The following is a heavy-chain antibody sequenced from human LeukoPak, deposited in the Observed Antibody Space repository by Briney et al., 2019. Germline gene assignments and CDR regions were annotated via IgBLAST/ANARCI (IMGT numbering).Heavy chain of an antibody. D-gene: IGHD1-26*01. Sequence: GGSLRLSCAASGFTFSSSAMSWVRQAPGKGLEWVSAISNNGGYTYYADSVQGRFTISRDNSKSTLCLQMNSLRDEDTAVYYCATSGNYYLKYWGQGTLVTVSS. CDR2: ISNNGGYT. J-gene: IGHJ4*02. V-gene: IGHV3-23*01. CDR1: GFTFSSSA. CDR3: ATSGNYYLKY.